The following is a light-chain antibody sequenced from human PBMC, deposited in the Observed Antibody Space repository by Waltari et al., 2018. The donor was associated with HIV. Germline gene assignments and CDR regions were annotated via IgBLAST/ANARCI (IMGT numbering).Light chain of an antibody. CDR3: SSYGDHNKYF. Sequence: QSALTQPPSASESLGQSVTISCTGTSSDVGDYDYVSWYQQHPGKAPKLLIFGVNKRPSGVPDRFSGSKAGTTASLTVSGLQAEDEADYYCSSYGDHNKYFFGTGTKVTVL. CDR1: SSDVGDYDY. V-gene: IGLV2-8*01. CDR2: GVN. J-gene: IGLJ1*01.